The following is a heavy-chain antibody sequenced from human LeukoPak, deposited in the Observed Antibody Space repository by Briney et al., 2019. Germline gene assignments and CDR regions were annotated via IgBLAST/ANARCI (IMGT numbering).Heavy chain of an antibody. Sequence: SVKVSCKASGGTFSSYAISWVRQAPGQGLEWMGGIIPIFGTANYAQKFQGRVTITADESTSTAYMELSSLRSEDTAVYYCAYMYSSGWHYYYYGMDVWGQGTTVTVSS. CDR1: GGTFSSYA. J-gene: IGHJ6*02. V-gene: IGHV1-69*13. CDR2: IIPIFGTA. D-gene: IGHD6-19*01. CDR3: AYMYSSGWHYYYYGMDV.